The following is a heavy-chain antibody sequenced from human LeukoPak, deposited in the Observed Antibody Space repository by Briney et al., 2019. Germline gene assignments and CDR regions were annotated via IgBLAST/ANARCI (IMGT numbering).Heavy chain of an antibody. CDR2: IYYSGSI. CDR3: ARDQNYDSSGSFGMDV. V-gene: IGHV4-59*11. J-gene: IGHJ6*02. CDR1: GGSISSHS. D-gene: IGHD3-22*01. Sequence: SETLSLTCTVPGGSISSHSWSWIRQPPGKGLEWIGNIYYSGSIKYNPSLKSRVTTSVDTSKNQFSLKLSSVSAADTAVYYCARDQNYDSSGSFGMDVWGQGTTVTASS.